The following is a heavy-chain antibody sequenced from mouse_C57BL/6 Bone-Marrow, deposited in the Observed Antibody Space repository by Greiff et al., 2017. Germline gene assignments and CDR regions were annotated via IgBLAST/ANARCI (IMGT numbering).Heavy chain of an antibody. D-gene: IGHD2-4*01. V-gene: IGHV5-17*01. CDR2: ISSGSSTI. CDR1: GFTFSDYG. Sequence: EVNLVESGGGLVKPGGSLKLSCAASGFTFSDYGMHWVRQAPEKGLEWVAYISSGSSTIYYADTVKGRFTISRDNAKNTLFLQMTSLRSEDTAMYYCARPRALIYYDYDGYAMDYWGQGTSVTVSS. J-gene: IGHJ4*01. CDR3: ARPRALIYYDYDGYAMDY.